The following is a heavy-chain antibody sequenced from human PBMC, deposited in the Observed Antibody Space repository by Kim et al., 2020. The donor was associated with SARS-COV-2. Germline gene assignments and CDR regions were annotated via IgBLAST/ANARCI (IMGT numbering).Heavy chain of an antibody. D-gene: IGHD1-26*01. V-gene: IGHV3-33*01. Sequence: GGSLRLSCAASGFTFRNHGMHWVRQAPGKGLERVAFIWYDGSETEYADSVKGRFSISRDNAKNTVFLQMNSLGTEDTALYYCARDGQSLACYALDVWGQGTTVTVSS. CDR3: ARDGQSLACYALDV. J-gene: IGHJ6*02. CDR1: GFTFRNHG. CDR2: IWYDGSET.